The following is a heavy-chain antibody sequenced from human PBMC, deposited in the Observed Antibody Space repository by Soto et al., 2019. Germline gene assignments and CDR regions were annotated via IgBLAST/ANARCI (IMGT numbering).Heavy chain of an antibody. V-gene: IGHV4-61*01. Sequence: PSQTLSLTCTVSGGSVSSGSYYWSWIRQPPGKGLEWIGYIYYSGSTNYNPSLKSRVTISVDTSKNQFSLKLSSVTAADTAVYYCARGTITMVRGVIWGSAYYYYGMDVWGQGTTVTVSS. CDR1: GGSVSSGSYY. J-gene: IGHJ6*02. D-gene: IGHD3-10*01. CDR2: IYYSGST. CDR3: ARGTITMVRGVIWGSAYYYYGMDV.